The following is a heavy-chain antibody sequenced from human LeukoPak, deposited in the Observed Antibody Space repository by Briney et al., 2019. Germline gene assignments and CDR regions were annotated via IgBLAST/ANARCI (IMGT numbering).Heavy chain of an antibody. J-gene: IGHJ4*02. V-gene: IGHV1-18*01. D-gene: IGHD2-2*01. CDR1: GYTFTSYG. CDR3: ARSSWGGPYCSSNSCSDG. Sequence: ASVTVSCKASGYTFTSYGISWVRQAPAQGLEWMGWISAYNGNTNYAQKLQGRVTMTTDTSTSTAYMELRSLGSDDTAVYYCARSSWGGPYCSSNSCSDGWGQGTLVTVSS. CDR2: ISAYNGNT.